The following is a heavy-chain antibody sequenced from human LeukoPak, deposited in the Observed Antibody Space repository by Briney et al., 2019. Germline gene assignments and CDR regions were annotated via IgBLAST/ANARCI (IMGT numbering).Heavy chain of an antibody. J-gene: IGHJ3*02. D-gene: IGHD1-1*01. Sequence: SATLSLTCAVSGGSISSNSYYWGWIRQPPGKGLEWIGEIKDSGSTKYNPSLKSRVSISVDTSKNQFSLKLSSVTAADTAVYYCARDLLTFPGQEGYGAFDIWGQGTMVTVSS. V-gene: IGHV4-39*07. CDR2: IKDSGST. CDR3: ARDLLTFPGQEGYGAFDI. CDR1: GGSISSNSYY.